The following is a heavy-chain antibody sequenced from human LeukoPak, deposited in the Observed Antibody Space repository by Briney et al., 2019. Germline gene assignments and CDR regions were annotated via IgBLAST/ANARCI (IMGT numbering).Heavy chain of an antibody. V-gene: IGHV1-18*01. J-gene: IGHJ4*02. CDR3: ARNHSNADF. CDR2: IRADKGKT. Sequence: GASVKVSCKPSGYKFKTFGISWVRQAPGQGLEWMGWIRADKGKTDYAQKLQDRVTLTIDTSTSTAYMELRSLTSDDTATYYCARNHSNADFWGQGTLVTVS. CDR1: GYKFKTFG. D-gene: IGHD4-11*01.